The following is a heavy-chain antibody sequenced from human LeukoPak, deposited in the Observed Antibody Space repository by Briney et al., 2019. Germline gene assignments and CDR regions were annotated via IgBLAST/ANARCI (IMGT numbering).Heavy chain of an antibody. CDR2: IYTSGST. J-gene: IGHJ4*02. CDR3: ASGAYYYDSSGYYPPDY. V-gene: IGHV4-4*07. CDR1: GDSISSFH. Sequence: PSETLSLTCTVSGDSISSFHWSWIRQPAGKGLEWIGRIYTSGSTNYNPSLKSRVTMSVDTSKNQFSLKLSSVTAADTAVYYCASGAYYYDSSGYYPPDYWGQGTLVTVSS. D-gene: IGHD3-22*01.